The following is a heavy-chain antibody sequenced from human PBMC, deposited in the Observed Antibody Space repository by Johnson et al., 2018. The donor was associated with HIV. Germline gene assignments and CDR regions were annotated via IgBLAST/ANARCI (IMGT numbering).Heavy chain of an antibody. J-gene: IGHJ3*01. D-gene: IGHD6-19*01. CDR2: ISYDGSNK. V-gene: IGHV3-30*04. CDR1: GFTFSSYA. Sequence: QVQLMESGGGVVQPGRSLRLSCAASGFTFSSYAMHWVRQAPGKGLEWVAVISYDGSNKYYADSVKGRFTISRDNSKNTLYLQMNSLRVEDTAVYYCARVGAGHISGPDMVFDVWGQGTMVTVSS. CDR3: ARVGAGHISGPDMVFDV.